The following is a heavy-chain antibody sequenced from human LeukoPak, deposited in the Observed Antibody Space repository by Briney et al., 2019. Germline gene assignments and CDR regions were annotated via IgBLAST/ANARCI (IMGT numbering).Heavy chain of an antibody. V-gene: IGHV3-23*01. CDR3: AKYGLAGSGRYHDAFDI. CDR2: ISGSGGST. CDR1: GFTFSSYG. Sequence: AGGSLRLSCAASGFTFSSYGMTWVRQAPGKGLEWVSAISGSGGSTYYADSVKGRSTISRDNSKNTLYLQMISLRAEDTAVYYCAKYGLAGSGRYHDAFDIWGQRTMVTVSS. D-gene: IGHD3-10*01. J-gene: IGHJ3*02.